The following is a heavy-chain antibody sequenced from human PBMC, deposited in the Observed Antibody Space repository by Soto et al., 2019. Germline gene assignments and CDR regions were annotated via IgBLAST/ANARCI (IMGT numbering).Heavy chain of an antibody. V-gene: IGHV3-73*02. Sequence: EVQLVESGGGLVQPGGSLKLSCAASGFTFSDSAMHWVRQASGKGLEWIGRIRNKTNNYATTFIASVRGRFTISRDDSKNTVYLLMNRLRIDDTAVYYCTSRRDWTAVDPLDYWGLGTLVTVSS. J-gene: IGHJ4*02. CDR3: TSRRDWTAVDPLDY. CDR1: GFTFSDSA. D-gene: IGHD5-18*01. CDR2: IRNKTNNYAT.